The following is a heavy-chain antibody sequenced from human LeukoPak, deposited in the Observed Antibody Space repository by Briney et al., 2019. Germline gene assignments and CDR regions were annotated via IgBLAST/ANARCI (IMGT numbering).Heavy chain of an antibody. D-gene: IGHD3-16*02. Sequence: GGSLRLSCAASGFTFSSYSMNWVRQAPGKGLEWVSSISSSSSYIYYADSVKGRFTISRDNAKNSLYLQMNSLRAEDTAVYYCARGRWRLGELSFYDAFDIWGQGTMVTVSS. V-gene: IGHV3-21*01. CDR3: ARGRWRLGELSFYDAFDI. J-gene: IGHJ3*02. CDR1: GFTFSSYS. CDR2: ISSSSSYI.